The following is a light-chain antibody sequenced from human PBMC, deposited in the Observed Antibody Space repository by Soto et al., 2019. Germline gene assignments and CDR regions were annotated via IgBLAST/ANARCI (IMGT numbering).Light chain of an antibody. CDR3: QQFSSYPLT. Sequence: DIVLTQSPGTLSSSPGGRATLSCRASQSVTNNYLAWYQQKPGQAPRLLIYDASSRATGIPDRFSGGGSGTDFTLTISRLEPEDFAVYYCQQFSSYPLTFGGGTKVEIK. CDR1: QSVTNNY. CDR2: DAS. V-gene: IGKV3-20*01. J-gene: IGKJ4*01.